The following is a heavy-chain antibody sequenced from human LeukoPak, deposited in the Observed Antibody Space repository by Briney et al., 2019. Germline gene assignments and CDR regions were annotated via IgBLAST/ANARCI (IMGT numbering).Heavy chain of an antibody. D-gene: IGHD3-22*01. CDR3: AKFTMIVVVNDYFDY. V-gene: IGHV3-23*01. Sequence: GGSLRLSCAASGFTFSSYAMSWVRQAPGKGLEWVSAISGSGGSTYYADSVKGRFTISRDNSKNTLYLQMNSLRAEDTAVYYCAKFTMIVVVNDYFDYWGQGILVTVSS. CDR1: GFTFSSYA. J-gene: IGHJ4*02. CDR2: ISGSGGST.